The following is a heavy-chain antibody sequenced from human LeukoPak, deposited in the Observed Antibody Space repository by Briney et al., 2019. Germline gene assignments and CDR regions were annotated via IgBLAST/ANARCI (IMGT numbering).Heavy chain of an antibody. D-gene: IGHD6-13*01. V-gene: IGHV3-21*01. CDR3: ARQGWIAAQQWGEAFDI. J-gene: IGHJ3*02. Sequence: MSGGSLRLSCAATGFTFSSYSMNWVRQAPGKGLEWVSSISSSSSYIYYADSVKGRFTISRDNAKNSLYLQMNSLRAEDTAVYYCARQGWIAAQQWGEAFDIWGQGTMVTVSS. CDR2: ISSSSSYI. CDR1: GFTFSSYS.